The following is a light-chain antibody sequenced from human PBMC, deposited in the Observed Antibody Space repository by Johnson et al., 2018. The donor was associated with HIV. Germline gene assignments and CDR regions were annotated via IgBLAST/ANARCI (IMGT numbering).Light chain of an antibody. CDR2: DNN. CDR1: SSNIGNNY. J-gene: IGLJ1*01. V-gene: IGLV1-51*01. Sequence: QSVLTQPPSVSAAPGQKVTISCSGSSSNIGNNYVSWYQQLPGTAPKLLIYDNNKRPSGIPDRFSGSKSGTSATLGITGLQTGDEADYYCGTWDSSLSAHVFGTGTTVTVL. CDR3: GTWDSSLSAHV.